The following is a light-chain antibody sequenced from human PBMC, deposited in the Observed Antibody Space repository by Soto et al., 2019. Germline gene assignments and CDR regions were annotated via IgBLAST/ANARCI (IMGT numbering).Light chain of an antibody. V-gene: IGLV1-44*01. CDR3: AAWDDSLTGSYV. CDR1: SSNIGSNT. Sequence: QSALTQPPSASGTPGQRVTISCSGSSSNIGSNTVSWYQQVPGTAPKLLMYSNNHRPSGVPDRFSGSKSGTSASLAISGLQSEDEAEYYCAAWDDSLTGSYVFGTGTKVTVL. CDR2: SNN. J-gene: IGLJ1*01.